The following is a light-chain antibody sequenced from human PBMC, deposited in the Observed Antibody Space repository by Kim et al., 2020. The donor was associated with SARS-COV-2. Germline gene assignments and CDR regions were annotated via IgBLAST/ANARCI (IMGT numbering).Light chain of an antibody. CDR2: AAS. CDR1: QGISNS. CDR3: LQHNSYPLT. Sequence: AAGGERVTSTCRASQGISNSLAWFQQKPGKVPKRLIYAASSLQNGVPSRFSGSGSGTEFTLTISSLQPEDFATYYCLQHNSYPLTFGGGTKVEIK. V-gene: IGKV1-17*03. J-gene: IGKJ4*01.